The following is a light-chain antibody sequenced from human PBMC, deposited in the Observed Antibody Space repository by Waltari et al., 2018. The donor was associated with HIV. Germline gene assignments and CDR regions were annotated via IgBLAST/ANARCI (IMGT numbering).Light chain of an antibody. Sequence: DIQMTQSPSTLSASVGDRVTLTCRASQSISSWLAWYQQKPGKAPKLLIQKASSLESGVPSRFSGSGSGTEFTLTISSLQPDDFATYYCQQYNSYLYTFGQGTKLEIK. CDR2: KAS. J-gene: IGKJ2*01. CDR1: QSISSW. V-gene: IGKV1-5*03. CDR3: QQYNSYLYT.